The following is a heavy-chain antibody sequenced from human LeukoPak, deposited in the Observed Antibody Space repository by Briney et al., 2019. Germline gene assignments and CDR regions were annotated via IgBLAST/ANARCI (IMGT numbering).Heavy chain of an antibody. CDR2: IYYSGST. J-gene: IGHJ4*02. CDR1: GGSISSYY. Sequence: PSETLSLTCTVSGGSISSYYWSWIRQPPGKGLEWIGYIYYSGSTNYNPSLKSRVTISVDTSKNQFSLKLSSVTAADTAVYYCARHWLGGSYSSFDYWGQGTLVTVSS. D-gene: IGHD1-26*01. CDR3: ARHWLGGSYSSFDY. V-gene: IGHV4-59*08.